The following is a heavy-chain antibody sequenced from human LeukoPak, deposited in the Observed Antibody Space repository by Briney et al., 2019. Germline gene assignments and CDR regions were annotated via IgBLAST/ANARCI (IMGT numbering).Heavy chain of an antibody. Sequence: GGSLRLSCAASGFTFSSSWMHWVRQAPGKGLVWVSRINTDGKTTTYADSVKGRFTICRENTKNSLYLQMNSLRAEETAVYYCARAPPGYYDGSGSNYNYFDYWGQGTLVTVSS. CDR3: ARAPPGYYDGSGSNYNYFDY. D-gene: IGHD3-10*01. V-gene: IGHV3-74*01. CDR2: INTDGKTT. J-gene: IGHJ4*02. CDR1: GFTFSSSW.